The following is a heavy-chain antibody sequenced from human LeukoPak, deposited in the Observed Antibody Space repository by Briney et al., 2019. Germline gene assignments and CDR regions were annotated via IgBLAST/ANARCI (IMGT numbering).Heavy chain of an antibody. CDR1: GFTFSSYS. Sequence: PGGSLRLSCAASGFTFSSYSMNWVRQAPGKGLEWVSYISSSSSTIYYADSVKGRFTISRDNAKNSLYLQMNSLRAEDTAVYYCARDGVWFGELFRGFDHWGQGTLVTVSS. J-gene: IGHJ4*02. V-gene: IGHV3-48*04. D-gene: IGHD3-10*01. CDR3: ARDGVWFGELFRGFDH. CDR2: ISSSSSTI.